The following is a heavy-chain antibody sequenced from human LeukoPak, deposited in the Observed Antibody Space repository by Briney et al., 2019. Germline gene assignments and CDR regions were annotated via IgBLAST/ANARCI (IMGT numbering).Heavy chain of an antibody. D-gene: IGHD3-16*01. J-gene: IGHJ6*02. Sequence: PSETLSLTCAVSGGSISSGGYSWSWIRQPPGKGLEWIGYIYHSGSTYYKPSLKSRVTISVDRSKNQFSLKLSSVTAADTAVYYCARASDGGYDSWYDYVWGRTLYGMDVWGQGTTVTVSS. V-gene: IGHV4-30-2*01. CDR2: IYHSGST. CDR3: ARASDGGYDSWYDYVWGRTLYGMDV. CDR1: GGSISSGGYS.